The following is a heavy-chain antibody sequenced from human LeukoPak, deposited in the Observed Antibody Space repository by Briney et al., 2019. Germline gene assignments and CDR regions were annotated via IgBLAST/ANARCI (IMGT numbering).Heavy chain of an antibody. J-gene: IGHJ1*01. CDR3: AKQRGMYYGGNLAEYFQH. CDR1: GFTFSSYA. CDR2: ISGSGGST. V-gene: IGHV3-23*01. Sequence: GGSLRLSCAASGFTFSSYAMNWVRQAPGKGLEWVSAISGSGGSTYYADSVKGRFTISRDNSKNTPYLQMNSLRAEDTAVYYCAKQRGMYYGGNLAEYFQHWGQGTLVTVSS. D-gene: IGHD4-23*01.